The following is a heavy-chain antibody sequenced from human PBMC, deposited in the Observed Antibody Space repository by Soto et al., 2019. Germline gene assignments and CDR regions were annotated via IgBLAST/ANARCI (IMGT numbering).Heavy chain of an antibody. Sequence: QITLKESGPTLVRPTQTLTLTCAFSGFSLSTSGVGVGWIRQPPGKALEWLAVIYWDDSKHYSPSLRSRLTITKDTPKNQVALTMTNMDPMDTGTYYCAHKGPEDWPLDYWGQGTLVTVSS. J-gene: IGHJ4*02. D-gene: IGHD3-9*01. CDR1: GFSLSTSGVG. CDR2: IYWDDSK. CDR3: AHKGPEDWPLDY. V-gene: IGHV2-5*02.